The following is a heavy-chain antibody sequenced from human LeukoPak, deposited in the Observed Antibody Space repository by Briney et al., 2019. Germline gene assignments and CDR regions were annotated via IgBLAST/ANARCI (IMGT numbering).Heavy chain of an antibody. J-gene: IGHJ3*02. V-gene: IGHV3-21*01. CDR1: GFTFSSYS. D-gene: IGHD4-17*01. CDR3: ARAVYGFDAFDI. Sequence: GGSLRLSCAASGFTFSSYSMNWVRQAPGKGLEWVSSISSSSSYIYYADSVRGRFTISRDNAKNSLYLQMNSLRAEDTAVYYCARAVYGFDAFDIWGQGTMVTVSS. CDR2: ISSSSSYI.